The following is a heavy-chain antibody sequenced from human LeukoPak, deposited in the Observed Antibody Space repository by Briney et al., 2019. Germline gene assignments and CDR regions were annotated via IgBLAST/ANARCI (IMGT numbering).Heavy chain of an antibody. CDR3: ARGADTAMVYYYYYGMDV. CDR2: IIPIFGTA. V-gene: IGHV1-69*13. D-gene: IGHD5-18*01. J-gene: IGHJ6*02. CDR1: GGTFISYA. Sequence: SVRVSCKASGGTFISYAISWVRQAPGQGLEWMGGIIPIFGTANYAQKFQGRVTITADESTSTAYMELSSLRSEDTAVYYCARGADTAMVYYYYYGMDVWGQGTTVTVSS.